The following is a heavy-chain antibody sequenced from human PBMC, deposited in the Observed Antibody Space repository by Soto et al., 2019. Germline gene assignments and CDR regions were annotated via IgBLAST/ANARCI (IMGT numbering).Heavy chain of an antibody. CDR3: VTYIAATLHSLQY. Sequence: EVQLLESGGGLVQPGGSLRLSCAASGFTFTSYAMSWVRQAPGKGLKWVSTITGSGDTTYYADSVKGRFTISRDNSKNTLFLQMNGLRADDTAVYYCVTYIAATLHSLQYWGQGTLVTVSS. CDR1: GFTFTSYA. V-gene: IGHV3-23*01. CDR2: ITGSGDTT. J-gene: IGHJ4*02. D-gene: IGHD6-25*01.